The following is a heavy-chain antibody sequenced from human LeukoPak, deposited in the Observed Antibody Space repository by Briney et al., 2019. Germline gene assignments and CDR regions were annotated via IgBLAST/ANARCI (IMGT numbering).Heavy chain of an antibody. CDR3: ARVGDFLTGYYNGCFDS. J-gene: IGHJ4*02. CDR2: ISYDGSNK. V-gene: IGHV3-30*03. D-gene: IGHD3-9*01. CDR1: GFTFSTYG. Sequence: GRSLRLSCAASGFTFSTYGMHWVRQAPGKGLEWVAVISYDGSNKNYADSVKGRFTISRDSSKNTLYLQMNGLRTEDTAVYYCARVGDFLTGYYNGCFDSWGQGTLVTVSS.